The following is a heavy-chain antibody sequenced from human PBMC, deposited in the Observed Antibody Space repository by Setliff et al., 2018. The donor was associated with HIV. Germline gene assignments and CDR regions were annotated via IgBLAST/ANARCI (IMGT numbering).Heavy chain of an antibody. CDR3: AREGENGYNYAFDV. CDR2: INRNGDRT. CDR1: GFTFGVYG. D-gene: IGHD5-12*01. V-gene: IGHV3-20*04. J-gene: IGHJ3*01. Sequence: GGSLRLSCAASGFTFGVYGMSWVRQVPGKGLEWVSGINRNGDRTASVDSVKGRFTTSRDNAKNSLYLQMSSLRAEDTALYYCAREGENGYNYAFDVWGQGTTDTVSS.